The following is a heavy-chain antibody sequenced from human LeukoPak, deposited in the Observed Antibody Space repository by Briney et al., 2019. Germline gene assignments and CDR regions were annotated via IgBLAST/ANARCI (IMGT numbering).Heavy chain of an antibody. CDR2: ISWNSGSI. J-gene: IGHJ3*02. Sequence: GGSLRLSCAASGFTFDDYAMHWVRQAPGKGLEWVSGISWNSGSIGYADSVKGRFTISRDNAKNSLYLQMNSLRAEDTALYYCAKDITYGGYDAFDIWGQGIMVTVSS. V-gene: IGHV3-9*01. D-gene: IGHD4-23*01. CDR3: AKDITYGGYDAFDI. CDR1: GFTFDDYA.